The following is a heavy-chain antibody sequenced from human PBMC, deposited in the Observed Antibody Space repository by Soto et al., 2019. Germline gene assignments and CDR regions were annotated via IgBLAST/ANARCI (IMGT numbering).Heavy chain of an antibody. V-gene: IGHV4-34*01. CDR3: ARGSDYTLHGVLIDY. D-gene: IGHD2-8*01. CDR2: INHSGST. J-gene: IGHJ4*02. CDR1: GGSFSGYY. Sequence: QVQLQQWGAGLLKPSETLSLTCAVYGGSFSGYYWSWIRQPPGQVLAWIGEINHSGSTNYNPSLKTRVTISVYTSENQYSLKLSSVTAAYTAVYYCARGSDYTLHGVLIDYCCQITLVTLAS.